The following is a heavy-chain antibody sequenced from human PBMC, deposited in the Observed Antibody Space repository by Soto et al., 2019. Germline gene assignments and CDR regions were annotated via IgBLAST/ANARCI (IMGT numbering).Heavy chain of an antibody. V-gene: IGHV1-69*01. D-gene: IGHD3-3*01. CDR3: ARGGHVLRFLEWSYYYYGMDV. Sequence: QVQLVQSGAEVKKPGSSVKVSCKASGGTFSSYAISWVRQAPGQGLEWMGGIIPIFGTANYAQKFQGRVTITAEETTSTAYMGLSSLRSEDTAVYYCARGGHVLRFLEWSYYYYGMDVWGQGATVTVSS. CDR2: IIPIFGTA. J-gene: IGHJ6*02. CDR1: GGTFSSYA.